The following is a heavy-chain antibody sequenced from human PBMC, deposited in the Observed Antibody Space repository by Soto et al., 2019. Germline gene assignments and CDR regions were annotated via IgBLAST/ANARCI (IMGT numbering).Heavy chain of an antibody. CDR2: VCGSGTKT. D-gene: IGHD4-17*01. J-gene: IGHJ5*01. CDR1: GFTFSSYA. Sequence: EVQLLESGGGLVQPGGSLRLSCVASGFTFSSYAMTWVRQAPGKGLEWVSVVCGSGTKTFYADSVKGRFIISRDNSKNTLYLQMNSLRAEDTAVYYCAKDRVTTVTTFHNWFASWGQGTLVTVSS. CDR3: AKDRVTTVTTFHNWFAS. V-gene: IGHV3-23*01.